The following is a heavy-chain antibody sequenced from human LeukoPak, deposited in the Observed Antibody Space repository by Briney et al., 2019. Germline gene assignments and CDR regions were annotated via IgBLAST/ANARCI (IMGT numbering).Heavy chain of an antibody. CDR3: AKEGDDSSGYTTYYFDY. CDR2: ISYDGSDK. V-gene: IGHV3-30*04. CDR1: GFTFSSYA. D-gene: IGHD3-22*01. J-gene: IGHJ4*02. Sequence: GGSLRLSCAASGFTFSSYAMHWVRQAPGKGLEWVAVISYDGSDKYYADSVKGRFTISRDNSKNTLYPQMNSLRAEDTAVYYCAKEGDDSSGYTTYYFDYWGQGTLVTVSS.